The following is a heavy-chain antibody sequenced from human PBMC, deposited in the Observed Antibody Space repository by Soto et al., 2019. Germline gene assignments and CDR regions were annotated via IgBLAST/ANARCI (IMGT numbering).Heavy chain of an antibody. V-gene: IGHV1-46*01. J-gene: IGHJ5*02. CDR3: ARTGMVRGMNWCDP. CDR2: INPSGGSP. Sequence: QVQLVQSGAEVKKPGASVKVSCKASGYTFTSYYMHWVRQAPRQGPVLMGIINPSGGSPSYAQEVQGRVNMTRDTSTSTVYRELSSLRSEDTAVYYCARTGMVRGMNWCDPWGQGTLVAVAS. D-gene: IGHD3-10*01. CDR1: GYTFTSYY.